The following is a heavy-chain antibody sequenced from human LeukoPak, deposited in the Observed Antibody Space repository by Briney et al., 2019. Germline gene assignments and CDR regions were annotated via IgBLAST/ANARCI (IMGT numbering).Heavy chain of an antibody. V-gene: IGHV3-15*01. Sequence: GGSLRLSCAASGFTLSNAWMSWVRQAPGKGLEWVGCIKSKTDGGTTDYAAPVKGRFTISRDDSKNALYLQMNRLETEDTAVYYCTTDIVVDHWGQGTLVTVSS. J-gene: IGHJ4*02. CDR2: IKSKTDGGTT. D-gene: IGHD2-15*01. CDR3: TTDIVVDH. CDR1: GFTLSNAW.